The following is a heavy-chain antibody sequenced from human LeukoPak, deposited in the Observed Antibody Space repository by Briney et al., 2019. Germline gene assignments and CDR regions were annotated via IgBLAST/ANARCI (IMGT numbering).Heavy chain of an antibody. CDR1: GFTFSTYG. CDR3: ARVYDYDTPWGAFDI. J-gene: IGHJ3*02. CDR2: IYHSGST. Sequence: GTLRLSCVASGFTFSTYGMSWVRQAPGKGLEWIGSIYHSGSTYYNPSLKSRVTISVDTSKNQFSLKLSSVTAADTAVYYCARVYDYDTPWGAFDIWGQGTMVTVSS. V-gene: IGHV4-38-2*01. D-gene: IGHD4-17*01.